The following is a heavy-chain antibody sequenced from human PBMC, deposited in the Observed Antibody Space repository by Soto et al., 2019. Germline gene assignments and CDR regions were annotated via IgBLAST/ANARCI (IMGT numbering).Heavy chain of an antibody. Sequence: EVQLLESGGGLVQPGGSLRLSCEASGFSFSNYAMSWVRQTPGKGLEWVSGISATGYATFYAESVKGRFTISRDNSENTLYVQMNDLRGDDTATYYCAKDRLDRAPAGWVDCWGQGALVTVSS. CDR3: AKDRLDRAPAGWVDC. V-gene: IGHV3-23*01. D-gene: IGHD6-13*01. CDR2: ISATGYAT. CDR1: GFSFSNYA. J-gene: IGHJ5*01.